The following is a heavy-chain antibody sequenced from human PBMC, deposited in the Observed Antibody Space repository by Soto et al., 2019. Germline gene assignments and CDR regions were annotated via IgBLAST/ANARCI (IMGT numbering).Heavy chain of an antibody. Sequence: GGSLRLSCAASGFSFSSYSINWVRQAPGKGLEWVSYISSSSSAIYYADSVKGRFTISRDNAKNSLYLQMNSLRAEDTAVYYCARDMPISTSGNYPYYFGYWGQGALVTVSS. D-gene: IGHD3-10*01. J-gene: IGHJ4*02. V-gene: IGHV3-48*01. CDR1: GFSFSSYS. CDR2: ISSSSSAI. CDR3: ARDMPISTSGNYPYYFGY.